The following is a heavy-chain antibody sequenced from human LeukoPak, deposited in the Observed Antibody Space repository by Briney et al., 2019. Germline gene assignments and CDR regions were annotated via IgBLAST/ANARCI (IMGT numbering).Heavy chain of an antibody. CDR2: IYYSGST. CDR1: GYSISSGYY. D-gene: IGHD1-26*01. CDR3: ARVYQGRVVDY. Sequence: SETLSLTCTVSGYSISSGYYWSWIRQPPGKGLEWIGYIYYSGSTNYNPSLKSRVTISVDTSKNQFSLKLSSVTAADTAVYYCARVYQGRVVDYWGQGTLVTVSS. J-gene: IGHJ4*02. V-gene: IGHV4-61*01.